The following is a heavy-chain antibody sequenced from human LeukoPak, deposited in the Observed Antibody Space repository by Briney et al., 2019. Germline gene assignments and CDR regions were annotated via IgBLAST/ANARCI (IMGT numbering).Heavy chain of an antibody. CDR3: AKGGVPAGMDYMDV. CDR2: ISWNSGSI. Sequence: PGGSLRLSCAASGFTFDDYAIHWVRQAPGKGLEWVSGISWNSGSIGYADSVKGRFTISRDNAKNSLYLQMNSLRAEDTALYCCAKGGVPAGMDYMDVWGKGTTVTISS. J-gene: IGHJ6*03. D-gene: IGHD2-2*01. CDR1: GFTFDDYA. V-gene: IGHV3-9*01.